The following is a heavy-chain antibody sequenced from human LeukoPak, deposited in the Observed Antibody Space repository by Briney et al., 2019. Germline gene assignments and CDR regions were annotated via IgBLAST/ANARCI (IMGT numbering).Heavy chain of an antibody. Sequence: ASVKVSCKASGYTFTGYYIHWVRQAPGQGRECMGWINPNRGGTNYAQKFQGRVTMTRDTSISTAYMELSRLRSDDTAVSYCARGGSGSYFSWLDPWGQGTLVTVSS. CDR1: GYTFTGYY. D-gene: IGHD3-10*01. CDR3: ARGGSGSYFSWLDP. CDR2: INPNRGGT. J-gene: IGHJ5*02. V-gene: IGHV1-2*02.